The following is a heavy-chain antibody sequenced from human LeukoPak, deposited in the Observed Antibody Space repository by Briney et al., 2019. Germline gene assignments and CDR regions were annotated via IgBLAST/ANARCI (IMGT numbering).Heavy chain of an antibody. J-gene: IGHJ6*02. CDR3: AKDITAYYYGMDV. CDR1: GFTFGDYA. CDR2: ISWNSGNI. V-gene: IGHV3-9*01. Sequence: GGSLRLSCAASGFTFGDYAMHWVRQAPGKGLEGGSGISWNSGNIDYADSVKGRFTISRDNAKTSLYLQMNSLRAEDTAFYYCAKDITAYYYGMDVWGQGTTVIVSS.